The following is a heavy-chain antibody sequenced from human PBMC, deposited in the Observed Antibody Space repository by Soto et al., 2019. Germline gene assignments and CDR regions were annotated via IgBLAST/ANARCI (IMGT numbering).Heavy chain of an antibody. V-gene: IGHV1-3*01. J-gene: IGHJ5*02. CDR3: ARRGYCSGGSCHPFDP. CDR2: INAGNGNT. Sequence: ASVKVSCKASGYSFTSYAIHWVRQAPGQRLEWMGWINAGNGNTKNPQKFQGRVTITRDTSASTAYMELSSLRSEDTAVYYCARRGYCSGGSCHPFDPWGQGTLVTVSS. CDR1: GYSFTSYA. D-gene: IGHD2-15*01.